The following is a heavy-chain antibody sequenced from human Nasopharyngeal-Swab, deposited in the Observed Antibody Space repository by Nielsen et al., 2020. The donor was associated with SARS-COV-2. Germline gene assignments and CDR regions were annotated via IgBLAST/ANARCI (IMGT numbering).Heavy chain of an antibody. V-gene: IGHV3-21*01. CDR2: ISSSSSYI. CDR3: ARDKDGFDY. J-gene: IGHJ4*02. Sequence: GESLKISCAASGFTFSSYSMNWVRQAPGKGLEGVSSISSSSSYIYYADSVKGRFTISRDNAKNSLYLQMNSLRAEDTAVYYCARDKDGFDYWGQGTLVTVSS. CDR1: GFTFSSYS.